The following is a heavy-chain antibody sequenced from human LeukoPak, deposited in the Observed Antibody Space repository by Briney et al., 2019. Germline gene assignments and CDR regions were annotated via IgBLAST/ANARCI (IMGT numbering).Heavy chain of an antibody. CDR1: GYTFTDYY. V-gene: IGHV1-2*02. J-gene: IGHJ4*02. D-gene: IGHD1-26*01. CDR3: ARPGGMGATREYCFDY. Sequence: ASVKVSCKTSGYTFTDYYMHWVRQAPGQGLEWMGWINPNSGGTSYAQKLQGRVTMTTDTSTSTAYMELRSLRSDDTAVYYCARPGGMGATREYCFDYWGQGTLVTVSS. CDR2: INPNSGGT.